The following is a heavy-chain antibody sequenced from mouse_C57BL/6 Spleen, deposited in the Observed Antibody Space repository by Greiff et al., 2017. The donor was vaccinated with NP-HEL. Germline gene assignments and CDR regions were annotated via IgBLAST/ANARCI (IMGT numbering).Heavy chain of an antibody. CDR1: GYTFTSYW. J-gene: IGHJ3*01. CDR2: IHPNSGST. D-gene: IGHD1-1*01. V-gene: IGHV1-64*01. CDR3: ARDYYGSSYWFAY. Sequence: QVQLQQSGAELVKPGASVKLSCKASGYTFTSYWMHWVKQRPGQGLEWIGMIHPNSGSTNYNEKFKSKATLTVDKSSSTAYMQLSSLTSEDSAVYYCARDYYGSSYWFAYWGQGTLVTVSA.